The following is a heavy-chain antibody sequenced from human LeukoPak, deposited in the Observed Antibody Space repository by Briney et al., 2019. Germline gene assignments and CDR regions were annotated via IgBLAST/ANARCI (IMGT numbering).Heavy chain of an antibody. CDR2: IYYSGST. V-gene: IGHV4-59*01. CDR3: ASYRGYSYGYYFNY. CDR1: GVSISTYY. Sequence: PSETLSLTCTVSGVSISTYYWSWIRQPPGKGLEWIGYIYYSGSTNYNPSLKSRVTISIDTSRNQFSLRLNSVTAADTAVCYCASYRGYSYGYYFNYWGQGTLVTVSS. D-gene: IGHD5-18*01. J-gene: IGHJ4*02.